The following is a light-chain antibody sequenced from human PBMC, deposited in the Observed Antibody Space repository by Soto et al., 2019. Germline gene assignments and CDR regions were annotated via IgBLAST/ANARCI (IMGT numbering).Light chain of an antibody. CDR1: RSNVGTNL. Sequence: QSVLTQPPSASGTPGQRVTISCSGRRSNVGTNLVNWYQQLPGTAPKLLIYAHIQRPSGVPDRFSGSTSGTSASLAISGLQSEDEADYYCAVWDDGLNGYVFGTGTKLPS. V-gene: IGLV1-44*01. CDR2: AHI. J-gene: IGLJ1*01. CDR3: AVWDDGLNGYV.